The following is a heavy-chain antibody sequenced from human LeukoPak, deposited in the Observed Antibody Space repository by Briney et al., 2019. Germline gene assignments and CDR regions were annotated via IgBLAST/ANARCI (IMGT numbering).Heavy chain of an antibody. D-gene: IGHD2-15*01. Sequence: PSETLSLTCAVYGWSFSGYYWSWIRQPPGKGLEWIGEINHSGSTNYNPSLKSRVTISVDTSKNQFSLKLSSVTAADTAVYYCARMNPRYCSCGSCHRTKYYYYYGMDVWGQGTTVTVSS. CDR3: ARMNPRYCSCGSCHRTKYYYYYGMDV. V-gene: IGHV4-34*01. CDR2: INHSGST. J-gene: IGHJ6*02. CDR1: GWSFSGYY.